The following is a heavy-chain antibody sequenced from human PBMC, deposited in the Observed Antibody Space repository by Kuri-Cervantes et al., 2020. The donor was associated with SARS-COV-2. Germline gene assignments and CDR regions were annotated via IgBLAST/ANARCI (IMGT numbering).Heavy chain of an antibody. CDR2: IDWDDDK. J-gene: IGHJ6*03. V-gene: IGHV2-70*11. CDR1: GFSLSTSGMC. CDR3: ARTNVDTAMVTSYYYYYMDV. D-gene: IGHD5-18*01. Sequence: SGPTLVKPTQTLTLTCTFSGFSLSTSGMCVSWIRQPPGKALEWLARIDWDDDKYYSTSLKTRLTISQDTSKNQVVLTMTNMDPVDTATYYCARTNVDTAMVTSYYYYYMDVWGKGTTVTVSS.